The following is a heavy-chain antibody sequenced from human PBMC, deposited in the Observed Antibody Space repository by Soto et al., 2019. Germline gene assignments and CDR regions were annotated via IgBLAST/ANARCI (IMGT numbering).Heavy chain of an antibody. V-gene: IGHV3-48*02. Sequence: LRLSCTASGFPFNAYNMNWVRQSPGKGLEWVSYISSSSYTIKYADSVEGRFTVSRDNGKKSLYLQMNSLRDEDTAVYFCAREISLSAGSYFDYWGQGTLVTVSS. CDR3: AREISLSAGSYFDY. J-gene: IGHJ4*02. CDR1: GFPFNAYN. CDR2: ISSSSYTI. D-gene: IGHD3-10*01.